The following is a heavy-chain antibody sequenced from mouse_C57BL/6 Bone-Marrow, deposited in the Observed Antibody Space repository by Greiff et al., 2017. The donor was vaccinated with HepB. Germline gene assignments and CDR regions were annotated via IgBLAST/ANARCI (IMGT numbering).Heavy chain of an antibody. Sequence: VQLQQSGPELVKPGASVKISCKASGYKFTDYYMNWVKQSHVKSLEWIGDINPNNGGTSYNQKFKGKATLTVDKSSSTAYMELRSLTSEDSAVYYCARWYYCSSRPNWFAYWGQGTLVTVSA. V-gene: IGHV1-26*01. CDR3: ARWYYCSSRPNWFAY. CDR1: GYKFTDYY. D-gene: IGHD1-1*01. CDR2: INPNNGGT. J-gene: IGHJ3*01.